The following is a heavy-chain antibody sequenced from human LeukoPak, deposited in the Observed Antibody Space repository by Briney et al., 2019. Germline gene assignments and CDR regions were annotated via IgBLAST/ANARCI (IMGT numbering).Heavy chain of an antibody. CDR2: ITTSSTYT. J-gene: IGHJ6*03. Sequence: GGSLRLSCAASGFSFSSYNMDWVRQTLGKGLEWISSITTSSTYTFYADSVKGRFTISRDNARNSLYLQMNSLRVEDTAVYYCARDPYSGTYGNTYYYYMDVWGKGTTVTISS. CDR3: ARDPYSGTYGNTYYYYMDV. V-gene: IGHV3-21*04. D-gene: IGHD1-26*01. CDR1: GFSFSSYN.